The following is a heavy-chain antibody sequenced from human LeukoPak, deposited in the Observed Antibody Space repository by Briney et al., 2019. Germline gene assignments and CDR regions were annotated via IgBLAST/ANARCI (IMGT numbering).Heavy chain of an antibody. J-gene: IGHJ4*02. V-gene: IGHV3-20*04. CDR3: ARSRAGPGDY. CDR2: INWSGGST. Sequence: PGGSLRLSCAASGFTFSIYSMSWVRHAPGKGLEWVSGINWSGGSTGYADSVKGRFTISRDSAKNSLYLQMNSLRAEDTALYYCARSRAGPGDYWGQGTLVTVSS. CDR1: GFTFSIYS. D-gene: IGHD6-13*01.